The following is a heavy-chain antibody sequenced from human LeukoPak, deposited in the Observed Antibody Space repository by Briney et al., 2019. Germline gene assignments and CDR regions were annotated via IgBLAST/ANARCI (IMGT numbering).Heavy chain of an antibody. V-gene: IGHV4-59*08. Sequence: SETLSLTCTVSGGSISSYYWSWIRQPPGKGLEWIGYIYYSGSTNYNPSLKSRVTISVDTSKSQFSLKLSSVTAADTAVYYCARHRSYQGWFDPWGQGTLVTVSS. D-gene: IGHD1-26*01. J-gene: IGHJ5*02. CDR3: ARHRSYQGWFDP. CDR2: IYYSGST. CDR1: GGSISSYY.